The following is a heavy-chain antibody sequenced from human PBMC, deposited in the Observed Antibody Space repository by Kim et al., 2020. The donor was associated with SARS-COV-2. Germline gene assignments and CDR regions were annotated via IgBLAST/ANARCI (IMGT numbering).Heavy chain of an antibody. Sequence: GGSLRLSCAASGFTFSNYWMHWVRQAPGKGLVWVSHIKTDGSSTDYADSVRGRFTISRDNAKNTLYLQMNSLRDEDTAVYYCTRDPVEATPSDHWGQGT. CDR1: GFTFSNYW. CDR3: TRDPVEATPSDH. V-gene: IGHV3-74*01. D-gene: IGHD1-26*01. CDR2: IKTDGSST. J-gene: IGHJ4*02.